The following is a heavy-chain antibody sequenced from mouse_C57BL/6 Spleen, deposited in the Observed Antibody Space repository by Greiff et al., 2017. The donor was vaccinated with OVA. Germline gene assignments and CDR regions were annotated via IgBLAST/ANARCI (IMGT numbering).Heavy chain of an antibody. Sequence: EVQGVESGGGLVQPGGSMKLSCAASGFTFSDAWMDWVRQSPEKGLEWVAEIRNKANNHATYYAESVKGRFTISRDDSKSSVYLQMNSLRAEDTGIYYCTSIDYYGSRGDYFDYWGQGTTLTVSS. CDR2: IRNKANNHAT. CDR1: GFTFSDAW. V-gene: IGHV6-6*01. D-gene: IGHD1-1*01. J-gene: IGHJ2*01. CDR3: TSIDYYGSRGDYFDY.